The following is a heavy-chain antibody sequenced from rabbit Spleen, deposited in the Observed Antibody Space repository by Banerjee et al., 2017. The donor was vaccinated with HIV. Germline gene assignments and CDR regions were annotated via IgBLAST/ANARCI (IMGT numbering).Heavy chain of an antibody. D-gene: IGHD6-1*01. J-gene: IGHJ4*01. CDR2: IYAGSSGST. Sequence: QEQLEESGGDLIKPEGSLTLTCTASGFSFSSTYWMCWVRQAPGKGLEWIACIYAGSSGSTYYASWAKGRFTISKPSSTTVTLQMTSLSAADTATYFCARAPYAGIAVYGYAQNLWGPGTLVTVS. CDR1: GFSFSSTYW. V-gene: IGHV1S45*01. CDR3: ARAPYAGIAVYGYAQNL.